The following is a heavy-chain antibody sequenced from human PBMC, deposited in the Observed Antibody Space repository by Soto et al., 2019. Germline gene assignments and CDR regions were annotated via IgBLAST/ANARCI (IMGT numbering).Heavy chain of an antibody. J-gene: IGHJ4*02. Sequence: EAQLLESGGDLVQPGGSLRLSCAASEFSFDDYAMSWVRQAPGNGLEWVSSITYTGVSTYYADSVKGRFTISRDNSRDTLFLQMNSLRAEDTAIYYCAKSSVWYPYFDSWGQGTLVTVSS. V-gene: IGHV3-23*01. CDR3: AKSSVWYPYFDS. CDR2: ITYTGVST. CDR1: EFSFDDYA. D-gene: IGHD6-13*01.